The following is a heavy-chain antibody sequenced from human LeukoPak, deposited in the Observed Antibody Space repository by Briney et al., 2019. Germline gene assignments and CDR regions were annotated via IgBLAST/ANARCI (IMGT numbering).Heavy chain of an antibody. D-gene: IGHD1-26*01. V-gene: IGHV1-8*01. CDR1: VYTFTSYD. CDR3: ARADIVGAIDY. CDR2: MNPNSGNT. Sequence: ASVNVSCKSSVYTFTSYDINWVRQATGQGLEWMGWMNPNSGNTGYAQKFQGRVTMTRNTSISTAYMELSSLRSEDTAVYYCARADIVGAIDYWGQGTLVTVSS. J-gene: IGHJ4*02.